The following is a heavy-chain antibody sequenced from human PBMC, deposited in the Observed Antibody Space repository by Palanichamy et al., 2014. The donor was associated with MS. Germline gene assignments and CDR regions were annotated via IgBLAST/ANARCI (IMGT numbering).Heavy chain of an antibody. Sequence: QVQLVQSGAELKKPGASVRVSCKASGYTFSNYGVTWVRQAPRQGLEWMGWVSGYSGHTNYAQKFQGRVTMTTDTSTTTAYMELRSLRSDDTAVYYCARGMSLDSFDIWGQGTMVTVSS. V-gene: IGHV1-18*01. CDR1: GYTFSNYG. J-gene: IGHJ3*02. D-gene: IGHD5/OR15-5a*01. CDR2: VSGYSGHT. CDR3: ARGMSLDSFDI.